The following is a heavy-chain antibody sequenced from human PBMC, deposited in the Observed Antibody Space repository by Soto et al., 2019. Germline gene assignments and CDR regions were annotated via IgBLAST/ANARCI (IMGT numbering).Heavy chain of an antibody. D-gene: IGHD2-15*01. CDR3: AFDP. CDR1: GFTFTNYW. J-gene: IGHJ5*02. Sequence: WGSLRLSCTTSGFTFTNYWMAWVRQAPGKGLEWLGNTKQDESETYYAGSVEGRFTISRDNSKNTLYLQMNSLRASGCSGDRCAFDPWGQGTLVTVSS. V-gene: IGHV3-7*02. CDR2: TKQDESET.